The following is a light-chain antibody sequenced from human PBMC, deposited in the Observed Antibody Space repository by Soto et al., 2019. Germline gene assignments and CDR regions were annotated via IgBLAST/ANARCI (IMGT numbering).Light chain of an antibody. J-gene: IGKJ3*01. V-gene: IGKV3D-20*02. CDR1: QSVSSSY. CDR3: QQRSNWPGT. Sequence: ETVLTQSPGTLSLSPGDRATLSCRASQSVSSSYLAWYQQKPGQAPRLLIYDASNRATGIPARFGGSGSGTDFTLTINSLEPEDFAVYYCQQRSNWPGTFGPGTKVDI. CDR2: DAS.